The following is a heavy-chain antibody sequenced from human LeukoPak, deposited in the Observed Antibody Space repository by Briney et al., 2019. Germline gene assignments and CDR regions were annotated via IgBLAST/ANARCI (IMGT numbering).Heavy chain of an antibody. J-gene: IGHJ4*02. Sequence: RASVKVSCKAPGGTFRTYAISLVRQAPGQGLEWMGGIIPILATANYAQKFQGRVTITADESTSTAYMELSSLRSEDRAVYYCVTSHMSDSPGYWGQGTLVTVSS. CDR1: GGTFRTYA. V-gene: IGHV1-69*13. D-gene: IGHD2-21*01. CDR3: VTSHMSDSPGY. CDR2: IIPILATA.